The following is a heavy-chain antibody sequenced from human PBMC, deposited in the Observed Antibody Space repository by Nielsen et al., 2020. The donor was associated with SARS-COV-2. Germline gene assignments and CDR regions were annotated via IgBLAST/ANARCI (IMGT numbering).Heavy chain of an antibody. V-gene: IGHV1-46*01. J-gene: IGHJ4*02. Sequence: ASVKISCKASGYTFTSYYMHWVRQAPGQGLEWMGIINPSGGSTSYAQKFQGRVTMTRDTSTSTVYMELSSLRSEDTAVYYCARAPTTVTTLRGWGQGTLVTVSS. CDR1: GYTFTSYY. CDR2: INPSGGST. D-gene: IGHD4-17*01. CDR3: ARAPTTVTTLRG.